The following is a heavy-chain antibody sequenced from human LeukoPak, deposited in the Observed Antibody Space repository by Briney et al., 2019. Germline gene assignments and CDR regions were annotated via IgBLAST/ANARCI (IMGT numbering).Heavy chain of an antibody. V-gene: IGHV4-34*01. J-gene: IGHJ6*02. Sequence: SETLSLTCAVYGGSFSGYYWSWIRQPPGKGLEWIGEINHSGSTYYNPSLKSRVTISVDTSKNQFSLKLSSVTAADTAVYYCARHMKAMDVWGQGTTVTVSS. CDR2: INHSGST. CDR1: GGSFSGYY. CDR3: ARHMKAMDV. D-gene: IGHD2-21*01.